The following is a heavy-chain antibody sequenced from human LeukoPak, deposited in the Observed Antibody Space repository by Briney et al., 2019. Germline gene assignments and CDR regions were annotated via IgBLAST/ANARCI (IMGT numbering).Heavy chain of an antibody. CDR1: GFTFGNFG. V-gene: IGHV3-48*01. J-gene: IGHJ4*02. CDR3: ARDDFYDSSGYHPTS. D-gene: IGHD3-22*01. Sequence: GGSLRLSCAASGFTFGNFGMNWVRQAPGKGLEWVSYVSSKSNTKYYADSAKGRFTISRDNAKNSLYLQMNSLRAEDTAVYYCARDDFYDSSGYHPTSWGQGALVTVSS. CDR2: VSSKSNTK.